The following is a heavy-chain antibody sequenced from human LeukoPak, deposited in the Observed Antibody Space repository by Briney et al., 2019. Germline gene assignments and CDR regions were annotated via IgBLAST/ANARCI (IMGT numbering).Heavy chain of an antibody. D-gene: IGHD6-13*01. CDR1: GFTFSSYA. CDR2: ISGSGGST. Sequence: GGSLRLSCAASGFTFSSYAMSWVRQAPGKGLEWVSAISGSGGSTYYADSVKGRFTISRDNSKNTLYLQMNSLRAEDTAVYYCAKDISPGSWYMLAYWGQGTLVTVSS. CDR3: AKDISPGSWYMLAY. V-gene: IGHV3-23*01. J-gene: IGHJ4*02.